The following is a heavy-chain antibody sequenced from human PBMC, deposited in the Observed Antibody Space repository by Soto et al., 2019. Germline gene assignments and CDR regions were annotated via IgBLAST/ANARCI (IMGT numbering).Heavy chain of an antibody. V-gene: IGHV4-39*01. J-gene: IGHJ6*02. CDR3: ARLQWELLNYYYGMDV. Sequence: PSETLSLTCTVSGGSISSSSYYWGWIRQPPGKGLEWIGSIYYSGSTYYNPSLKSRVTISVGTSKNQFSLKLSSVTAADTAVYYCARLQWELLNYYYGMDVWGQGTTVTVSS. CDR2: IYYSGST. D-gene: IGHD1-26*01. CDR1: GGSISSSSYY.